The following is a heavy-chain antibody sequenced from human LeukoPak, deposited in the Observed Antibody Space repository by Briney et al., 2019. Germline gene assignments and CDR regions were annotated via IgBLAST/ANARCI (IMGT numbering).Heavy chain of an antibody. V-gene: IGHV4-59*01. Sequence: SETLSLTCTVSGGSISSYYWSWIRQPPGEVLEWIGYIYYSGSTNYNPSLKSRVTISVDTSKNQFSLKLSSVTAADTAVYYCARGCSSSWYGSWFDPWGQGTLVTVSS. J-gene: IGHJ5*02. D-gene: IGHD6-13*01. CDR1: GGSISSYY. CDR3: ARGCSSSWYGSWFDP. CDR2: IYYSGST.